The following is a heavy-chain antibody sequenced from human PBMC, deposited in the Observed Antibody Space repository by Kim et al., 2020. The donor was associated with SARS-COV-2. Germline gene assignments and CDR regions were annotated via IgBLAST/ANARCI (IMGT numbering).Heavy chain of an antibody. D-gene: IGHD3-3*01. Sequence: SETLSLTCAVSGGSISSSSYYWGWIRQPPGKGLEWIGSIYYSGSTYYNPSLKSRVTISVDTSKNQFSLKLSSVTAADTAVYYCARQGYPHWIGVDDYWGQGTLVTVSS. V-gene: IGHV4-39*01. CDR2: IYYSGST. J-gene: IGHJ4*02. CDR1: GGSISSSSYY. CDR3: ARQGYPHWIGVDDY.